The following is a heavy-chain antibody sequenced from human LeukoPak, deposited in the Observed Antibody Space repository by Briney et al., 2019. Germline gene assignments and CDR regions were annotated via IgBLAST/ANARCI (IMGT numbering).Heavy chain of an antibody. CDR1: GFTFSGSS. CDR3: TPWQSDAFDF. CDR2: IRSKANNYAT. J-gene: IGHJ3*01. D-gene: IGHD5-24*01. Sequence: GGSLKLSCAASGFTFSGSSMHWVRQASGKGLEWVGRIRSKANNYATAYAASVKGRFTISRDDSKNTVYLQMNSLKTEDTAIYYCTPWQSDAFDFWGQGTWSPSLQ. V-gene: IGHV3-73*01.